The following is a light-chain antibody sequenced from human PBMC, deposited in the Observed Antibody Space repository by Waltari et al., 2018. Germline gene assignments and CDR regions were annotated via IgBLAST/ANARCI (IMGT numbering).Light chain of an antibody. V-gene: IGLV2-11*01. CDR3: CSYAGSYTPVV. J-gene: IGLJ2*01. CDR1: SSDVGGYNY. Sequence: QSALTQPRSVSGSPGQSVTISCTGTSSDVGGYNYVSWYQHPPGKPPKLMIYDVSKRPSGVPDRFSGSKSGNTASLTISGLQAEDEADYYCCSYAGSYTPVVLGGGTKVTVL. CDR2: DVS.